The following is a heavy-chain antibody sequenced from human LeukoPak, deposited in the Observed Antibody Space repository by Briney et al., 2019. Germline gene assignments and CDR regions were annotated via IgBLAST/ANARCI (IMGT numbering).Heavy chain of an antibody. CDR3: TRDRMSSSSWHPVYYFDY. V-gene: IGHV4-59*01. Sequence: SETLSLTCTVSDNSISDYYRGWIRQPPGKGLEWIGYFHNSGTSTYNPSLKSRVTISADTSKNQFSLKLNSLTTADTAVYYCTRDRMSSSSWHPVYYFDYWGQGTLVTVSS. J-gene: IGHJ4*02. CDR2: FHNSGTS. CDR1: DNSISDYY. D-gene: IGHD6-13*01.